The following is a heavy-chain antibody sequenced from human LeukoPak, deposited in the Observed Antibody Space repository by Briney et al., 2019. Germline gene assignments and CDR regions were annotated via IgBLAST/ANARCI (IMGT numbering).Heavy chain of an antibody. V-gene: IGHV3-21*01. D-gene: IGHD2-15*01. CDR2: ISTSSRYI. CDR3: ARADCSGSACYLRRSWFDP. CDR1: GFTFSSFD. Sequence: GGSLRLSCAASGFTFSSFDMNWVRQAPGKGLEWVSSISTSSRYIYYRDSVKGRFTISRDDAKNSLYLQMNSLRVEDTAVYYCARADCSGSACYLRRSWFDPWGQGTLVTVSS. J-gene: IGHJ5*02.